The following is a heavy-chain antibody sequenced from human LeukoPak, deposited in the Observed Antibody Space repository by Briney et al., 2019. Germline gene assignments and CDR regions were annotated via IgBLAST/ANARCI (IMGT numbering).Heavy chain of an antibody. J-gene: IGHJ4*02. CDR1: GFTFSHYG. CDR2: IWNDGSNK. CDR3: ARDPPGIAASVSGG. D-gene: IGHD6-13*01. V-gene: IGHV3-33*01. Sequence: GRSLRLSCATSGFTFSHYGMHWVRQAPGKGLEWVAVIWNDGSNKYYGDSVKGRFTISRDNSQNTLYLQMNSLRVEDTAVYYCARDPPGIAASVSGGWGQGTLVTVSS.